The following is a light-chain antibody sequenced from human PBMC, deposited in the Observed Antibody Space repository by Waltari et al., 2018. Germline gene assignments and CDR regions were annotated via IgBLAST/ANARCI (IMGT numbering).Light chain of an antibody. Sequence: EIVMTQPPATLSVSTGERATLSCRASQSVSNSLAWYQQNPGQAPRLLIFGASTRATGIPARFSGSGSGTEFTLTISSLQSEDFAVYYCQQYDTWPRTFGQGTKVEIK. CDR3: QQYDTWPRT. J-gene: IGKJ1*01. CDR1: QSVSNS. V-gene: IGKV3-15*01. CDR2: GAS.